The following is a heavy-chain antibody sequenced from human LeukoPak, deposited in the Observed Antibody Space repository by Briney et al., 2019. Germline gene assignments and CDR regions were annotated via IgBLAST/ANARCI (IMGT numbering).Heavy chain of an antibody. J-gene: IGHJ3*02. CDR3: VKDVLFAVGEAVDI. CDR2: TTRDESEK. CDR1: GFTFSRNG. D-gene: IGHD3-10*02. Sequence: GGSLRLSCAASGFTFSRNGMHWVRQAPGKGLEWVAFTTRDESEKFYVDSVKGRFTIARDNSMNTLYLQMHSLRAEDSGIYYCVKDVLFAVGEAVDIWGQGTMVA. V-gene: IGHV3-30-3*02.